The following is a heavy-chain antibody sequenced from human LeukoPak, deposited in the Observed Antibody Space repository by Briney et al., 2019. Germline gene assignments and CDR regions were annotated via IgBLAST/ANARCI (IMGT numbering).Heavy chain of an antibody. CDR1: GVAVRTSY. CDR2: IYGEGST. D-gene: IGHD6-13*01. Sequence: GGSLRLSCAASGVAVRTSYMIWVRQAPGKGLEWVSVIYGEGSTYYADSVKGRFTISRDDSKNTLSLQMTSLRAADTAIYYCARDSTTWSRAGYWGQGTLVTVSS. CDR3: ARDSTTWSRAGY. V-gene: IGHV3-53*01. J-gene: IGHJ4*02.